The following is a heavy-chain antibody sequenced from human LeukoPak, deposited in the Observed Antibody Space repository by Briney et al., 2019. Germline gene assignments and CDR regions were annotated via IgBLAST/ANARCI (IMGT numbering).Heavy chain of an antibody. CDR1: GYTFTSYD. J-gene: IGHJ5*02. D-gene: IGHD4-11*01. CDR2: MNPNSGNT. V-gene: IGHV1-8*01. Sequence: GASVKVSCKASGYTFTSYDINWVRQATGQGLEWMGWMNPNSGNTGYAQKFQGRVTMTRNTSISTAYMELSSLRSEDTAVHYCARVAYRPGGFDPWGQGTLVTVSS. CDR3: ARVAYRPGGFDP.